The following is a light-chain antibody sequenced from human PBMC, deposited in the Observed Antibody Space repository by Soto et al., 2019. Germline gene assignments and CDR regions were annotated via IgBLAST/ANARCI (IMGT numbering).Light chain of an antibody. CDR2: RNN. CDR3: AAWDDSLSAHYV. J-gene: IGLJ1*01. CDR1: SSNIGSNY. V-gene: IGLV1-47*01. Sequence: QSVLTQPPSASGTPGQRVTISCSGSSSNIGSNYVYWYQQRPGTAPKLLIYRNNQRPSGVPDRFSGSKSGTSASLAISGLRSEDEADYYCAAWDDSLSAHYVFGTGTKLTVL.